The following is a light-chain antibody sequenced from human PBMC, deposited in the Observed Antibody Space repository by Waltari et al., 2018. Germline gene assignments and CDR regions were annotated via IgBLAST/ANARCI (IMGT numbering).Light chain of an antibody. CDR3: MIFHGNAWV. J-gene: IGLJ2*01. V-gene: IGLV5-45*03. CDR1: SGINVGAYR. Sequence: QAVLTQPSSLSASPGASASLTYTLRSGINVGAYRIYWYQQKPGSPPQYLLRYKSDSDKGLGSGAPSRFSGSKDASANAGILLISGLQSDDEADYYCMIFHGNAWVFGGGTKLTVL. CDR2: YKSDSDK.